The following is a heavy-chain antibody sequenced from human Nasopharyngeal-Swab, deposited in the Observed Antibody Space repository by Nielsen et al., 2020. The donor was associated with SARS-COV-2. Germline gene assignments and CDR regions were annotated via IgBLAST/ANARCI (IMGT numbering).Heavy chain of an antibody. Sequence: SETLSLTCTVSGGSISSSSYYWGWIRQPPGKGLEWIGSIYYSGSTYYNPSLKSRVAISVDTSKNQFSLKLSSVTAADTAVYYYAKQSGYSSGWPLDYWGQGTLVTVSS. J-gene: IGHJ4*02. V-gene: IGHV4-39*01. CDR2: IYYSGST. CDR3: AKQSGYSSGWPLDY. D-gene: IGHD6-19*01. CDR1: GGSISSSSYY.